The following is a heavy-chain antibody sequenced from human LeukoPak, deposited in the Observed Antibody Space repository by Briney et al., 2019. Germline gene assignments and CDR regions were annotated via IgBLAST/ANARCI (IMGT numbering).Heavy chain of an antibody. CDR3: ARILSSGYFRYVDY. J-gene: IGHJ4*02. CDR1: GGSVTGYF. D-gene: IGHD6-19*01. Sequence: SETLSLTCTVSGGSVTGYFWSWIRQPPGKGLEWIGYIYHSGSTYYNPSPKSRVTISVDTPKNQFSLKLSSVTAADTAVYYCARILSSGYFRYVDYWGQGILVTVSS. CDR2: IYHSGST. V-gene: IGHV4-4*09.